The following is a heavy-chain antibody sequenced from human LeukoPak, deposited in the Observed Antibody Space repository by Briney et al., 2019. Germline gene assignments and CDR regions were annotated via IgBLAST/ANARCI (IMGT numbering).Heavy chain of an antibody. CDR3: AKTPRNYPPGHMDV. J-gene: IGHJ6*03. CDR1: AAIFSSNA. CDR2: IRYDGSSK. V-gene: IGHV3-30*02. D-gene: IGHD5-24*01. Sequence: GGSLRLSCTASAAIFSSNAMHWVRRAPGKGLEWVAFIRYDGSSKYYADSVKGRFTISRDTSKNTSYLQMNSLRLEDTALYYCAKTPRNYPPGHMDVWGKGTTVTISS.